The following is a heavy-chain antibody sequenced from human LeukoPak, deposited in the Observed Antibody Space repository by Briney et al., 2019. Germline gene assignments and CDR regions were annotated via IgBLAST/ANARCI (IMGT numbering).Heavy chain of an antibody. Sequence: GASVKVSCKASGYTFTGYYMHWVRQAPGQGLEWMGWINPNSGGTNYAQKIQGRVTMTRDTSISTAYMELSRLRSDDTAVYYCARDRITMVRGVTGNWFDPWGQGTLVTVSS. CDR3: ARDRITMVRGVTGNWFDP. J-gene: IGHJ5*02. D-gene: IGHD3-10*01. V-gene: IGHV1-2*02. CDR1: GYTFTGYY. CDR2: INPNSGGT.